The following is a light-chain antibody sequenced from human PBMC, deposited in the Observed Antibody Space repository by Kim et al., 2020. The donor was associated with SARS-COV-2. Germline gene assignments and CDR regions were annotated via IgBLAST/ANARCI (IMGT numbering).Light chain of an antibody. J-gene: IGLJ1*01. Sequence: QSALTQPRSVSGSPGQSVTISCTGTSSDVGGFKYVSWYQQHPGKAPKLMVYDVSKRPSGVPTRFSGSKSGNTASLTISGLQADDEAEYYCCSYAGSYVCGTGTKGTVL. CDR1: SSDVGGFKY. CDR2: DVS. V-gene: IGLV2-11*01. CDR3: CSYAGSYV.